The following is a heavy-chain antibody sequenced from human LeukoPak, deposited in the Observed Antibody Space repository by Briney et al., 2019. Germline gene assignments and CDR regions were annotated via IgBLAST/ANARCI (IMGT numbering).Heavy chain of an antibody. J-gene: IGHJ4*02. D-gene: IGHD3-22*01. V-gene: IGHV3-33*08. CDR1: GFTFSSYE. Sequence: PGGSLRLSCAASGFTFSSYEMNWVRQAPGKGLEWVAVIWYDGSNKYYADSVKGRFTISRDNSKNTLYLQMNSLRAEDTAVYYCARDPTTWYYYDSSGRQPFGYFDYWGQGTLVTVSS. CDR2: IWYDGSNK. CDR3: ARDPTTWYYYDSSGRQPFGYFDY.